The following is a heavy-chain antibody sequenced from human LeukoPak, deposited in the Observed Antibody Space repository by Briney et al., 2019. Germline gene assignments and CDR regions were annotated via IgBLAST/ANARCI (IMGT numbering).Heavy chain of an antibody. CDR1: GFSLSTSRVG. CDR3: AHSAGAYSMVRGVIIRGAGNYFDY. D-gene: IGHD3-10*01. V-gene: IGHV2-5*01. Sequence: SGPTLVKPTQPLTLTCAFSGFSLSTSRVGVGWIRQPPGKALEWLALIYWNDDKRYSPSLKSRPTITKDTSKNQVVLTMTNMDPVDTATYYCAHSAGAYSMVRGVIIRGAGNYFDYWGQGTLVTVSS. J-gene: IGHJ4*02. CDR2: IYWNDDK.